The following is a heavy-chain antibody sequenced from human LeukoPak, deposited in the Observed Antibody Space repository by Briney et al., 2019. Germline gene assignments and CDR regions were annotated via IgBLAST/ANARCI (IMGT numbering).Heavy chain of an antibody. D-gene: IGHD3-10*01. Sequence: GGSLRLSCAASGFTFSSYWMSWVRQAPGKGLQWVANITQDGSEKYYVDSVKGRFTISRDNAKNSLYLQMNSLRAEDTAVYYCAGRVYYGSGSHRGYYYMDVWGKGTTVTVSS. J-gene: IGHJ6*03. CDR3: AGRVYYGSGSHRGYYYMDV. V-gene: IGHV3-7*01. CDR1: GFTFSSYW. CDR2: ITQDGSEK.